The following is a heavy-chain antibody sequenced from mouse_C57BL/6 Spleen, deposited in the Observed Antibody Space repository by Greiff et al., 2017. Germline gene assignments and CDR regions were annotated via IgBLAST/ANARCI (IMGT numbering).Heavy chain of an antibody. CDR2: IYPGDGDT. CDR3: AKGYDRFAY. V-gene: IGHV1-82*01. D-gene: IGHD2-2*01. J-gene: IGHJ3*01. CDR1: GYAFSSSW. Sequence: VNVVESGPELVKPGASVKISCKASGYAFSSSWMNWVKQRPGKGLEWIGRIYPGDGDTNYNGKFKGKATLTADKSSSTAYMQLSSLTSEDSAVYFCAKGYDRFAYWGQGTLVTVSA.